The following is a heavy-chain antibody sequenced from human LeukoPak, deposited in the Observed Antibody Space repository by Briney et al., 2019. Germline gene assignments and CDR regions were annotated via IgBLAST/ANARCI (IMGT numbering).Heavy chain of an antibody. D-gene: IGHD4-17*01. CDR2: ISDSSGTI. Sequence: GGSLRLSCAASGFTFNTYSMNWVRQAPGKGLEWVSYISDSSGTIYYADSVKGRFTISRDNAKNSLHLQMNSLRAEDTAVYYCARGPYGDYVDALDYWGQGTLVTVSS. CDR1: GFTFNTYS. V-gene: IGHV3-48*01. CDR3: ARGPYGDYVDALDY. J-gene: IGHJ4*02.